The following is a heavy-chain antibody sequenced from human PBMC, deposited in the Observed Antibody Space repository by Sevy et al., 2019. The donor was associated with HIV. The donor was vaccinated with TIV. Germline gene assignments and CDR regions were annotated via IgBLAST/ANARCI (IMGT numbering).Heavy chain of an antibody. D-gene: IGHD1-7*01. CDR1: GFTFSSYS. J-gene: IGHJ3*02. Sequence: GGSLRLSCAASGFTFSSYSMNWVRQAPGRGQKWISYISSSSSAIYYADSVKRRFTISRDNAKNSLYLQMNSLSDEDTAVYFCAREQSELTADDAFDIWGQGTMVTVSS. CDR3: AREQSELTADDAFDI. V-gene: IGHV3-48*02. CDR2: ISSSSSAI.